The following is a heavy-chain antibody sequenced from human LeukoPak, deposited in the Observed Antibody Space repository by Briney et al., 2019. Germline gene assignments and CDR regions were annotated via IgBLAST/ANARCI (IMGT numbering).Heavy chain of an antibody. D-gene: IGHD2-2*01. J-gene: IGHJ4*02. CDR1: GGSISSGGYY. V-gene: IGHV4-30-2*01. CDR2: IYYSGST. CDR3: TRGPAAAAPGY. Sequence: SQTLSLTCTVSGGSISSGGYYWSWIRQPPGKGLEWIGYIYYSGSTYYNPSLQSRVTISVETSKNQFSLKLNSVTAADTAVYYCTRGPAAAAPGYWGQGTLVTVSS.